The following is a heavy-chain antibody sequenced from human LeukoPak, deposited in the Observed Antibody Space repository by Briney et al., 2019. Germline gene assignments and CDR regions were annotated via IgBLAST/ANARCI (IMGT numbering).Heavy chain of an antibody. V-gene: IGHV1-2*02. D-gene: IGHD1-26*01. J-gene: IGHJ4*02. CDR2: INPNSGGT. Sequence: ASVKVSCKASGYTFTGYYMHWVRQAPGQGLEWMGWINPNSGGTNYAQKFQGRVTMTRDTSISTAYMELSRLRSDDTAVYYCARDPPRVRGSYYYVEYYFDYCGQGTLVTVSS. CDR3: ARDPPRVRGSYYYVEYYFDY. CDR1: GYTFTGYY.